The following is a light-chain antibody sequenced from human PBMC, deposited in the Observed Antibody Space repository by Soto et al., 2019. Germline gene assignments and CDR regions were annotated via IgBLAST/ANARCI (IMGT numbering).Light chain of an antibody. CDR2: EVS. V-gene: IGLV2-14*01. J-gene: IGLJ2*01. CDR1: TSDVGGYNY. CDR3: SSYTSSSTVL. Sequence: QSVLTQPASVSGSPGQSITISCTGTTSDVGGYNYVSWYQKNPGKAPKLMIYEVSYRPSGASNRFSGSKSGNTASLTISGLQAEDEADYYCSSYTSSSTVLFGGGTQLTVL.